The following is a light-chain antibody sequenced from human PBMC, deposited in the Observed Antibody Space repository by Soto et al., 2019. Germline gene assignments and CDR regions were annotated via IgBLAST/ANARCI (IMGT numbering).Light chain of an antibody. CDR2: GAS. Sequence: EIVMTQSPATLSVSPGERATLSCRASQSVSNNLAWYQQKPGQAPRLLIYGASTRATDIPARFSGSGSGTEFTLTINSLQSEDFAVYYCQQYNNWRGPFGQGTKVEIK. CDR1: QSVSNN. J-gene: IGKJ1*01. V-gene: IGKV3-15*01. CDR3: QQYNNWRGP.